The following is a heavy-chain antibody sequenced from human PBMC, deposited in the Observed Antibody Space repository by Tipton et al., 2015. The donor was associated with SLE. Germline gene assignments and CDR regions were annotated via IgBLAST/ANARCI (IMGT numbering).Heavy chain of an antibody. V-gene: IGHV4-34*01. CDR1: RGSLTGYS. J-gene: IGHJ6*03. CDR3: ARGVSGYYFYSYMDV. D-gene: IGHD3-16*01. CDR2: IDRYGSP. Sequence: GLVKPSETLSLVCVVNRGSLTGYSWNWIRQFPGKGLEWIGEIDRYGSPNYKSSLQNRVTMSVDRSGNQFSLRLTSVTAADTAVYYCARGVSGYYFYSYMDVWGKGTTVTISS.